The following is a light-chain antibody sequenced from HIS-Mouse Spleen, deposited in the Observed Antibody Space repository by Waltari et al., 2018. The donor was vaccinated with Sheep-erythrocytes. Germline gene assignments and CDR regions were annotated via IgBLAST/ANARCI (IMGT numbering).Light chain of an antibody. CDR3: YSTDSSGNHRV. CDR2: EDS. V-gene: IGLV3-10*01. J-gene: IGLJ1*01. CDR1: ALPKKY. Sequence: SYELTQPPSVSVSPGQTARITCSGDALPKKYAYWYQQKSGQAPVLVIYEDSKRPSGIPERFSGSSSGTMATLTISGAQVEDEADYYCYSTDSSGNHRVFGTGTKVTVI.